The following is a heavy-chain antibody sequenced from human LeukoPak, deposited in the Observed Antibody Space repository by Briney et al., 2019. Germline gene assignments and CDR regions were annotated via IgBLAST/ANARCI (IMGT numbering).Heavy chain of an antibody. V-gene: IGHV3-43*01. CDR2: ISWDGGST. CDR3: AKDKGYCSGGSCYYFDY. J-gene: IGHJ4*02. CDR1: GFTFSSYA. Sequence: PGGSLRLSCAASGFTFSSYAMGWVRQAPGKGLEWVSLISWDGGSTYYADSVKGRFTISRDNSKNSLYLQMNSLRTEDTALYYCAKDKGYCSGGSCYYFDYWGQGTLVTVSS. D-gene: IGHD2-15*01.